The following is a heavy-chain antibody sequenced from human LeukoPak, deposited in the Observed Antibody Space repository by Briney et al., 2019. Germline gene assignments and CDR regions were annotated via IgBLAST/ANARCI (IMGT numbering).Heavy chain of an antibody. CDR2: ISSNGGST. CDR1: GFTFSSYA. D-gene: IGHD2-2*01. V-gene: IGHV3-64*01. Sequence: GGSLRLSCAASGFTFSSYAMHWVRQAPGKGLEYVSAISSNGGSTYYANSVKGRFTISRDNSKNTLYLQMGSLRAEDMAVYYCARALPPFRYCSSTSCPADYWGQGTLVTVSS. CDR3: ARALPPFRYCSSTSCPADY. J-gene: IGHJ4*02.